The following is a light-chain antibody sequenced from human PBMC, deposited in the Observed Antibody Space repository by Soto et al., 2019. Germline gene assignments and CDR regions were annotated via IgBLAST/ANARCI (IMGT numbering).Light chain of an antibody. Sequence: QSALTQPASVSGSPGQSITISCSGTSSDLGTYNLVSWYQQHPDKAPKVIIYDGTKRPSGVSDRFSGSKSGNTASLTISGLQAEDEADYYCCSYAGGYVFGTGTKLTVL. CDR1: SSDLGTYNL. J-gene: IGLJ1*01. CDR2: DGT. V-gene: IGLV2-23*01. CDR3: CSYAGGYV.